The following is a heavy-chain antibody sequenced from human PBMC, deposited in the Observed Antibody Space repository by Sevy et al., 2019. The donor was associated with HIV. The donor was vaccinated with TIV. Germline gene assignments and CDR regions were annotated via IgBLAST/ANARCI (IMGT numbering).Heavy chain of an antibody. J-gene: IGHJ4*02. D-gene: IGHD1-26*01. CDR2: IWHDGSQK. CDR1: GFTFSSYA. CDR3: ARGRVGATTSYYFDY. V-gene: IGHV3-33*01. Sequence: GGSLRLSCAASGFTFSSYAMHWVRQAPGKGLEWVGFIWHDGSQKYYADSVRGRFTFSRDNSKNTLFLQVSSLRAEDTAVYYCARGRVGATTSYYFDYWGQGTLFTVSS.